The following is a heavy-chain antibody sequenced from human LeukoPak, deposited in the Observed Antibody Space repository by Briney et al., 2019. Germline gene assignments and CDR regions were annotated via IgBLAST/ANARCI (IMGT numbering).Heavy chain of an antibody. CDR2: ISGSGGST. CDR3: AKSAGFYYYYYMDV. Sequence: QSGGSLRLSCAASGFTVSSNYMSWVRQAPGKGLEWVSAISGSGGSTYYADSVKGRFTISRDNSKNTLYLQMNSLRAEDTAVYYCAKSAGFYYYYYMDVWGKGTTVTISS. V-gene: IGHV3-23*01. CDR1: GFTVSSNY. J-gene: IGHJ6*03.